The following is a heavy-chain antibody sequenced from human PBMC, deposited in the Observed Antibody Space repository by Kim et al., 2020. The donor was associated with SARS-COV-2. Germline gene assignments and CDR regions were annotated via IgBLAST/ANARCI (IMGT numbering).Heavy chain of an antibody. CDR1: GGSISSYY. Sequence: SETLSLTCTVSGGSISSYYGSWIRQPPGKGLEWIGYIYYSGSTNYNSSLKSRVTISVDTSKNQFSLKLSSVTAADTAVYFCAGGDKTTPGPRSWGRGTLVTVSS. CDR2: IYYSGST. D-gene: IGHD1-1*01. CDR3: AGGDKTTPGPRS. J-gene: IGHJ5*02. V-gene: IGHV4-59*01.